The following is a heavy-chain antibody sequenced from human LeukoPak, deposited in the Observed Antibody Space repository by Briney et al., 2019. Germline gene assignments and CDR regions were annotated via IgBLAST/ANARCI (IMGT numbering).Heavy chain of an antibody. J-gene: IGHJ6*04. CDR3: ARDRIYGSGSYFYYGMDV. CDR2: IYHSGST. CDR1: GYSISSGYY. Sequence: SETLSLTCAVSGYSISSGYYWGWIQPPPGKGLEWIGSIYHSGSTYYNPSLKSRVTISVDTSKNHFSLKLSSVTAADTAVYYCARDRIYGSGSYFYYGMDVWGKGTTVTVSS. D-gene: IGHD3-10*01. V-gene: IGHV4-38-2*02.